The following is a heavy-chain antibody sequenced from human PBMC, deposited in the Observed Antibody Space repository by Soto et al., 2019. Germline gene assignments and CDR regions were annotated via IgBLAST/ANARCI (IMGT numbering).Heavy chain of an antibody. J-gene: IGHJ5*01. CDR2: LSGSGGTT. CDR3: AKDDGTYGPKWIDS. CDR1: GFTFSSYA. Sequence: EVQLLESGGGLVQPGGSLRLSCAASGFTFSSYAMSWVRQTPGKGLEWVSTLSGSGGTTYYADSVKGQFTISSDNSKSTLYLQMNSLTAEATAVYYGAKDDGTYGPKWIDSWGQGTLVTVSS. V-gene: IGHV3-23*01. D-gene: IGHD3-10*01.